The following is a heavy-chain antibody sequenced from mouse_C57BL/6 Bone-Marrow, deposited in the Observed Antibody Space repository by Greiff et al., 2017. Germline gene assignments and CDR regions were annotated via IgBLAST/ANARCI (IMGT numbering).Heavy chain of an antibody. J-gene: IGHJ3*01. CDR1: GFNIKDYY. Sequence: EVQVVESGAELVKPGASVKLSCTASGFNIKDYYMHWVKQRTEQGLEWIGRIDPEDGESKYAPKFQGKATITADTSSNTAYLQLSSLQSEDTSVYYCARGPMEDWFAYWGQGTLVTVSA. CDR3: ARGPMEDWFAY. CDR2: IDPEDGES. D-gene: IGHD1-1*02. V-gene: IGHV14-2*01.